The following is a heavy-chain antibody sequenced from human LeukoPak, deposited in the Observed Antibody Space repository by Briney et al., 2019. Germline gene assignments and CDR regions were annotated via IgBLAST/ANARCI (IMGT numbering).Heavy chain of an antibody. CDR2: IYHSGST. V-gene: IGHV4-30-2*01. Sequence: SETLSPTCAVSGGSISSGGYSWSWIRQPPGKGLEWIGYIYHSGSTYYNPSLKSRVTISVDRSKNQFSLKLSSVTAADTAVYYCARDGGGAFDIWGQGTMVTVSS. CDR1: GGSISSGGYS. D-gene: IGHD3-10*01. CDR3: ARDGGGAFDI. J-gene: IGHJ3*02.